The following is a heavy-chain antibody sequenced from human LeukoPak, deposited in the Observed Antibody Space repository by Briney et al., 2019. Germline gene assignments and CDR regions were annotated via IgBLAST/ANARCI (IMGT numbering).Heavy chain of an antibody. Sequence: GGSLRLSCGASGFAFSSYGMHWVRQAPGKGLEWVAVISYDGSNKYYADSVKGRFTISRDNSKNTLFLQMNSLRAEDTAVYYCAKDGGYSSGWWIDYWGQGTLVTVSS. V-gene: IGHV3-30*18. J-gene: IGHJ4*02. CDR1: GFAFSSYG. CDR2: ISYDGSNK. D-gene: IGHD6-19*01. CDR3: AKDGGYSSGWWIDY.